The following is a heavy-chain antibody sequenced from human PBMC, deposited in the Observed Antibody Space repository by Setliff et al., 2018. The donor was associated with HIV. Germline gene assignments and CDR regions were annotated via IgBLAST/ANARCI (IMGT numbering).Heavy chain of an antibody. CDR1: GFTFSSYW. CDR2: IKQDGEEK. D-gene: IGHD6-13*01. CDR3: ARDRESSSSWYQIYFDYYMDV. Sequence: AGGSLRLSCAASGFTFSSYWMSWVRQAPGKGLEWVANIKQDGEEKYYADSVKGRFTISRDNAKNSLYLQMNGLRAEDTAVYYCARDRESSSSWYQIYFDYYMDVWGKGTTVTVSS. J-gene: IGHJ6*03. V-gene: IGHV3-7*01.